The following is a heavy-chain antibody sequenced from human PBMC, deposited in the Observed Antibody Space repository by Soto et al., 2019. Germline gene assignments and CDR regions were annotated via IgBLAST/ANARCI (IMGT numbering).Heavy chain of an antibody. CDR2: VSYFGTT. J-gene: IGHJ6*02. Sequence: SETLSLTCNVSGGPLTTYFWSWIRQPPGKGLEWIGYVSYFGTTNYNPSLQSRLTISLDTSKTHFSLNLSSVTAADTAVYFCAREGALLFGGNSDYYSTVDVWGQGTTVTVSS. V-gene: IGHV4-59*01. CDR3: AREGALLFGGNSDYYSTVDV. CDR1: GGPLTTYF. D-gene: IGHD2-21*02.